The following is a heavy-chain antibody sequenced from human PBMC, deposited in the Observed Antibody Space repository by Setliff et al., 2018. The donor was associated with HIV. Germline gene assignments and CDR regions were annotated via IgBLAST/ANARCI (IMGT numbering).Heavy chain of an antibody. CDR1: GGSISSYY. V-gene: IGHV4-4*08. CDR3: ARVPPLKAFGGVISLYYFDY. J-gene: IGHJ4*02. CDR2: IYTSGST. Sequence: SETLSLTCTVSGGSISSYYWSWIRQPPGKGLEWIGYIYTSGSTNYNPSLKSRVTISVDTSKNQFSLKLSSVTAADTAVYYCARVPPLKAFGGVISLYYFDYWGQGTLVTVSS. D-gene: IGHD3-16*02.